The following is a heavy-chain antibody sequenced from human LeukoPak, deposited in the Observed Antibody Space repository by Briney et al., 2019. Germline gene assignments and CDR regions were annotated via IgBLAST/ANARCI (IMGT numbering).Heavy chain of an antibody. V-gene: IGHV3-21*04. J-gene: IGHJ4*02. CDR1: GFTFSSYS. CDR2: ISSSSSYI. D-gene: IGHD3-16*02. Sequence: GGSLRLSCAASGFTFSSYSMNWVRQAPGKGLEWVSSISSSSSYIYYADSVKGRFTISRDNAKNSLYLQMNSLRAEDTAVYYCAKGDIGETPQGRYYDYVWGSYRFYYFDYWGQGTLVTVSS. CDR3: AKGDIGETPQGRYYDYVWGSYRFYYFDY.